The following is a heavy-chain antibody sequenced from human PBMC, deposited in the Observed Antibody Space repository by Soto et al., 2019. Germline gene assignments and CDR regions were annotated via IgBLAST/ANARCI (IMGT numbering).Heavy chain of an antibody. Sequence: QVQLQESGPGLVKPAGTLSLTCAVSGASVSRGNWWGWVRQPPGKGLEWIAEIHRAGGINYSPSLKGGATVALDMSKKQLSLDLSSVTVADTALYYSVRAASWNLDSWCQGTRVSVPS. CDR1: GASVSRGNW. J-gene: IGHJ4*02. CDR2: IHRAGGI. D-gene: IGHD3-10*01. V-gene: IGHV4-4*02. CDR3: VRAASWNLDS.